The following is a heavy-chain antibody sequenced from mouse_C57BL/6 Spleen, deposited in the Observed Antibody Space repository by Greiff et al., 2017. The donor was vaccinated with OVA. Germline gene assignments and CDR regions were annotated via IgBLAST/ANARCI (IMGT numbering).Heavy chain of an antibody. V-gene: IGHV1-80*01. D-gene: IGHD2-4*01. CDR2: IYPGDGDT. CDR3: ARCDYDNAMDY. Sequence: QVQLKQSGAELVKPGASVKISCKASGYAFSSYWMNWVKQRPGKGLEWIGQIYPGDGDTNYNGKFKGKATLTADKSSSTAYMQLSSLTSEDSAVYFCARCDYDNAMDYWGQGTSGTVSS. J-gene: IGHJ4*01. CDR1: GYAFSSYW.